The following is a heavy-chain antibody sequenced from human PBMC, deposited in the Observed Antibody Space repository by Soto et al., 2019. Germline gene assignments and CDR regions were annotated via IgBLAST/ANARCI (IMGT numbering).Heavy chain of an antibody. J-gene: IGHJ4*02. V-gene: IGHV1-46*01. CDR2: VNPNGYTS. D-gene: IGHD3-10*01. CDR3: ARDLHGAFPTMGY. Sequence: ASVKVSCKLCGYSFMNYYINWVRQDPRHGPEWMGTVNPNGYTSTLEQKFQGRLTVTRDTSTSTVYMELGSLSSEDTAVYYCARDLHGAFPTMGYWGQGSLVTVSS. CDR1: GYSFMNYY.